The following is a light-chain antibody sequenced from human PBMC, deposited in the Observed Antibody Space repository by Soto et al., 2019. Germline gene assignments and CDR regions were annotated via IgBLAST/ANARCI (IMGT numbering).Light chain of an antibody. CDR1: QDISNH. J-gene: IGKJ1*01. CDR2: KAS. Sequence: DIQMTQSPSTLSASVGDRVTITCQASQDISNHLNWYQQKPGKAPKLLIYKASTLKSGVPSRFSGSGSGTEFTLTISSLQPDDFATYYCQQYNTFWTFGQGTKVDI. CDR3: QQYNTFWT. V-gene: IGKV1-5*03.